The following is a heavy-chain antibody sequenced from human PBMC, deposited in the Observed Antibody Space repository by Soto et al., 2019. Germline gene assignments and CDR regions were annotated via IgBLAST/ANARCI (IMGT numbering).Heavy chain of an antibody. J-gene: IGHJ5*02. V-gene: IGHV4-59*08. D-gene: IGHD3-10*01. CDR1: GVSISSYY. CDR3: ARGPSMVRGVKSGNWFDP. CDR2: IYYSGST. Sequence: SETLSLTCTVSGVSISSYYWSWIRQHPGKGLEWIGYIYYSGSTNYNPSLKSRVTISVDTSKNQFSLKLSSVTAADTAVYYCARGPSMVRGVKSGNWFDPWGQGTLVTVSS.